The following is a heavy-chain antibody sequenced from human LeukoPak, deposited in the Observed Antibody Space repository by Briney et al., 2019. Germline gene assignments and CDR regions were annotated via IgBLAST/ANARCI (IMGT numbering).Heavy chain of an antibody. CDR1: GFTFSSYE. CDR2: ISSSGSTI. J-gene: IGHJ6*02. CDR3: ARDLSMTTDYGMDV. D-gene: IGHD4-11*01. V-gene: IGHV3-48*03. Sequence: GGSLRLSCAASGFTFSSYEMNWVRKAPGKGLEWVSYISSSGSTIYYADSVKGRFTISRDNAKNSLYLQMNSLRAEDTAVYYCARDLSMTTDYGMDVWGQGTTVTVSS.